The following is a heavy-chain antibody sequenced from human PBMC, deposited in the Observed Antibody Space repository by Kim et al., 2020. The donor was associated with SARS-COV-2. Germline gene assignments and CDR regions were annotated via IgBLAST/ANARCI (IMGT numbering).Heavy chain of an antibody. Sequence: GGSLRLSCAASGLSVSSDYMTWVRQTPGKGLEWVSTIYSGGATHYADSVKGRFTISRDNSKNTLYLQMDSLRAEDTGVYYCSRERDPRQRGPFDYWGQGTLVTVSS. CDR2: IYSGGAT. D-gene: IGHD3-10*01. V-gene: IGHV3-53*01. J-gene: IGHJ4*02. CDR1: GLSVSSDY. CDR3: SRERDPRQRGPFDY.